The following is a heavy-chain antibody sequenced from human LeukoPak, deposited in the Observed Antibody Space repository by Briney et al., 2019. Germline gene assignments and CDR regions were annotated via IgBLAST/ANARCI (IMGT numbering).Heavy chain of an antibody. J-gene: IGHJ6*03. CDR2: INHSGST. V-gene: IGHV4-34*01. Sequence: SETLSLTCAVSGGSFSGYYWSWIRQPPGKGLEWIGEINHSGSTNYNPSLKSRVTISVDTSKNQFSLKLSSVTAADTAVYYCAREAATIFGVVITNYYYYYMDVWGKGTTVTVSS. D-gene: IGHD3-3*01. CDR3: AREAATIFGVVITNYYYYYMDV. CDR1: GGSFSGYY.